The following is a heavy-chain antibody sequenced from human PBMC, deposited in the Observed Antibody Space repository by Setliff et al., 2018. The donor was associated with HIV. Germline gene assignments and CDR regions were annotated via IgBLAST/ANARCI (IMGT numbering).Heavy chain of an antibody. Sequence: SETLSLTCTVSDGSISSTNHYWGWIRQPPGKRLEWIGTVHYSGSTYYNPSLKSRLTISVDTSTNHFSLKLSSVAAADTAVYYCARLVGYYRSDNANYYYMDVWGKGTTVTVSS. V-gene: IGHV4-39*02. J-gene: IGHJ6*03. CDR1: DGSISSTNHY. CDR3: ARLVGYYRSDNANYYYMDV. CDR2: VHYSGST. D-gene: IGHD3-16*02.